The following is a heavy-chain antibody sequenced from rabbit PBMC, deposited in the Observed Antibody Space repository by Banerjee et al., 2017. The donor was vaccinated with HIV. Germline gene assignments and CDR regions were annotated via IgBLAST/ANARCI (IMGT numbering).Heavy chain of an antibody. CDR1: GFDFSSYG. Sequence: QEQLVESGGGLVQPGGSLKLSCKASGFDFSSYGVSWVRQAPGKGLEWIGYIDPVFGSTLYADWVNGRFTISSHNAQNTLYLQLNSLTAADTATYFCTRDDHYTYGYAGYLYDLWGQGTL. V-gene: IGHV1S47*01. CDR3: TRDDHYTYGYAGYLYDL. J-gene: IGHJ4*01. D-gene: IGHD6-1*01. CDR2: IDPVFGST.